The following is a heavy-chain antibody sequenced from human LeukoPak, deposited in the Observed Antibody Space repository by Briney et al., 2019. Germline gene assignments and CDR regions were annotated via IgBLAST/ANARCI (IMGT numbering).Heavy chain of an antibody. V-gene: IGHV1-24*01. D-gene: IGHD2-15*01. CDR3: ATDSPRAELSGYSFDI. CDR1: GYTLTELS. J-gene: IGHJ3*02. Sequence: ASVKVSCKVSGYTLTELSMHWVRQAPGKGLEWMGGFDPEDGETIYAQKFQGRVTMTEDTSTDTAYMELSSLRSEDTAVYYCATDSPRAELSGYSFDICGQGTMVTVSS. CDR2: FDPEDGET.